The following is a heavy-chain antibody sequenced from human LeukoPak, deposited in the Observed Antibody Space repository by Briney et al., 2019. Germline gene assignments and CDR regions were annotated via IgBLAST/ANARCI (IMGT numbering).Heavy chain of an antibody. D-gene: IGHD3-22*01. Sequence: SETLSLTSTVSGGSISSYYWSWIRQPAGKGLEWIRRIYTSGSTNYNPSLKSRVTISVDKFKNQFSLKLSSVTAADTAVYYCARIHYYDSSGYSDYGGYWFDPWGQGTLVTVSS. J-gene: IGHJ5*02. CDR3: ARIHYYDSSGYSDYGGYWFDP. CDR2: IYTSGST. V-gene: IGHV4-4*07. CDR1: GGSISSYY.